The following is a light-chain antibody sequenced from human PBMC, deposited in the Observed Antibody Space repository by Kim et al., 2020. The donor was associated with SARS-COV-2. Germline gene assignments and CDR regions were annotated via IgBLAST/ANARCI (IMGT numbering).Light chain of an antibody. J-gene: IGKJ2*01. V-gene: IGKV1-39*01. Sequence: DIEMTQSPSALSASVGDRVSITCRASQSIFSFFTWYQQKPGKAPKLLIFSASNLQSGVPSRFSGSGSGTDFTLTISSLQPEDFATYYCQQSYSAPYTFGQGTKLEIK. CDR1: QSIFSF. CDR3: QQSYSAPYT. CDR2: SAS.